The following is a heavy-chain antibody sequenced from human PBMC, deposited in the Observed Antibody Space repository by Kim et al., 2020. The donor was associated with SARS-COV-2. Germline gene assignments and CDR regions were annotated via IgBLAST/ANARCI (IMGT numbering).Heavy chain of an antibody. CDR2: IYYSGST. CDR3: ARAQTVTGPGGFDY. J-gene: IGHJ4*02. V-gene: IGHV4-31*03. CDR1: GGSISSGGYY. D-gene: IGHD4-4*01. Sequence: SETLSLTCTVSGGSISSGGYYWSWIRQHPGKGLEWIGYIYYSGSTYYNPSLKSRVTISVDTSKNQFSLKLSSVTAADTAVYYCARAQTVTGPGGFDYWGQGTLVTVSS.